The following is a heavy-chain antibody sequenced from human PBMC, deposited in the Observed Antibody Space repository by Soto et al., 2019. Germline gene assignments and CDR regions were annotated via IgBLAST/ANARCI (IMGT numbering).Heavy chain of an antibody. Sequence: PSETLSLTCTVSGGSISSYYWSWIRQPPGKGLEWIGYIYYSGSTNYNPSLKSRVTISVDTSKNQFSLKLSSVTAAETAVYYCARVWGGAFDIWGQGTMVTVS. CDR1: GGSISSYY. V-gene: IGHV4-59*01. D-gene: IGHD3-10*01. CDR3: ARVWGGAFDI. J-gene: IGHJ3*02. CDR2: IYYSGST.